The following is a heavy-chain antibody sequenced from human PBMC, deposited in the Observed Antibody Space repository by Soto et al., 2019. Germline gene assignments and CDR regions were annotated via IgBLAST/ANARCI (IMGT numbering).Heavy chain of an antibody. CDR2: IKPDGSAT. D-gene: IGHD2-21*02. CDR3: ARAGYCGPGCYYYFDY. Sequence: EVQLVESGGGLVQPGGCLRLYCAVSGFTFGSYWMNWVRLIPGKGREWVAYIKPDGSATYYVDSVKGRFTISRDNAKNSLYLQMNSLRVEDTSVYYCARAGYCGPGCYYYFDYWGQGTLVTVSS. CDR1: GFTFGSYW. V-gene: IGHV3-7*01. J-gene: IGHJ4*02.